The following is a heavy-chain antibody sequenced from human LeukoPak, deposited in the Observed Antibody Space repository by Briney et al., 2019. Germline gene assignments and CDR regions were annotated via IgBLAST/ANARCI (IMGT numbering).Heavy chain of an antibody. Sequence: GESLKISCKGSGYSFTSYWIGWVRQMPGKGLEWMGIIYPGDSDTRYSPSLQGQVTISVDKSVSTAYLQWSSLKASDTAMYFCARLLVREDLSPVNYDYWGRGTLVTVSS. V-gene: IGHV5-51*01. CDR3: ARLLVREDLSPVNYDY. J-gene: IGHJ4*02. CDR1: GYSFTSYW. D-gene: IGHD3-10*01. CDR2: IYPGDSDT.